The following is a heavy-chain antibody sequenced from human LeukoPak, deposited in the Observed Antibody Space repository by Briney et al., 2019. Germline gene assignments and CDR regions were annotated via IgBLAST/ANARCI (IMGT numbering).Heavy chain of an antibody. D-gene: IGHD6-6*01. CDR1: GGSISSYY. J-gene: IGHJ6*02. V-gene: IGHV4-59*08. Sequence: SSETLSLTCTVSGGSISSYYWSWIRQPPGKGLECMGYIYYSGSTNYNPSLKSRVTISVDTYKNQFSLKLSSVTAADTAVYYCARHRAARYYYGMDVWGQGTTVTVSS. CDR3: ARHRAARYYYGMDV. CDR2: IYYSGST.